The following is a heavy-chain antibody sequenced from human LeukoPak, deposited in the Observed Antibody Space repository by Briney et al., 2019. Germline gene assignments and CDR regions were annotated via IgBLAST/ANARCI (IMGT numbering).Heavy chain of an antibody. D-gene: IGHD4-17*01. CDR3: ARHYFSTLTTLLRGVKKQKSRFDP. Sequence: SSETLSLTCAVYGGSFSDYYWSWIRQPPGKGLEWIGEINHSGSTNYSPSLKSRVTISVDTSKKQFSLKLSSVTAADTALYYCARHYFSTLTTLLRGVKKQKSRFDPWGQGTLVTVSS. J-gene: IGHJ5*02. V-gene: IGHV4-34*01. CDR2: INHSGST. CDR1: GGSFSDYY.